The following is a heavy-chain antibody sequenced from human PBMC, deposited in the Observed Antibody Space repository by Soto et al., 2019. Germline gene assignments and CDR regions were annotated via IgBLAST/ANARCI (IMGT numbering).Heavy chain of an antibody. D-gene: IGHD3-22*01. CDR1: GGTFSSYA. V-gene: IGHV1-69*01. Sequence: QVQLVQSGAEVKKPGSSVKVSCKASGGTFSSYAISWVRQAPGHGLEWMGGIIPIFGTANYAQKFQGRVTITADESTSTAYMELSSLRSEDTAVYYCARDSPRRITMIAQAFDIWGQGTMVTVSS. CDR3: ARDSPRRITMIAQAFDI. J-gene: IGHJ3*02. CDR2: IIPIFGTA.